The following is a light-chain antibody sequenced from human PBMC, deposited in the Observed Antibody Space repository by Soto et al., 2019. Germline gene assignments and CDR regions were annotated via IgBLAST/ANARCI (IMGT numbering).Light chain of an antibody. CDR3: SSYRSITPSYV. V-gene: IGLV2-14*03. CDR2: DVS. Sequence: QSALTQPASVSGSPGQSITISCTGTSNDIGGYNFVSWYQQHPGKAPKLMIYDVSDRPSGVSNRFSGSKSGNTASLTISGLQPEDEADYYCSSYRSITPSYVFGTGTKLTVL. J-gene: IGLJ1*01. CDR1: SNDIGGYNF.